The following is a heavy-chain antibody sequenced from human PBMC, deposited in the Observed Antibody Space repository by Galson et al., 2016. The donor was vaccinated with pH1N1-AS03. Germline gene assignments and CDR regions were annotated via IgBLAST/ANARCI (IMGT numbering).Heavy chain of an antibody. Sequence: LSLTCTVSGGSMTPQYWSWIRQPAGKGLEWLGRIFTTGSSDYNPSVKGRVNMSIDTSKNQFSLRLTSMTAADTALYFCARDGGNNGYYYRAFAYWGQGLLVTVSS. CDR3: ARDGGNNGYYYRAFAY. J-gene: IGHJ4*02. D-gene: IGHD3-10*01. V-gene: IGHV4-4*07. CDR2: IFTTGSS. CDR1: GGSMTPQY.